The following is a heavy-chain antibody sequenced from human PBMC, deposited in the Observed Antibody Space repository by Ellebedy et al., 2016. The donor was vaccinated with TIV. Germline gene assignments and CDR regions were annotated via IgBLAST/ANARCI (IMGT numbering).Heavy chain of an antibody. D-gene: IGHD3-10*01. Sequence: AASVKVSCKASVYTFSSNGIVWVRQAPGQGLEWMGWISAFNGKTNYAQKLQGRVTMTTDTSTSTAYMELRSLRSDDTAVYYCARTPAFGSGSYYEYYHGMDVWGQGTTVTVSS. CDR1: VYTFSSNG. J-gene: IGHJ6*02. CDR3: ARTPAFGSGSYYEYYHGMDV. V-gene: IGHV1-18*01. CDR2: ISAFNGKT.